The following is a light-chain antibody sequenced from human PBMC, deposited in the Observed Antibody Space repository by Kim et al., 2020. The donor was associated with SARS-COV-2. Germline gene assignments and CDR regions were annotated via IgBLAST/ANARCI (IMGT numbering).Light chain of an antibody. CDR1: QSFGIS. Sequence: ASVGDRVTITCRDSQSFGISLAWYQQKPGKAPKLLISKASSLESGVPSRFSGSRSGTEFTLSISSLQPDDFATYYCQQYHTYPWTFGQGTKVDIK. CDR3: QQYHTYPWT. CDR2: KAS. V-gene: IGKV1-5*03. J-gene: IGKJ1*01.